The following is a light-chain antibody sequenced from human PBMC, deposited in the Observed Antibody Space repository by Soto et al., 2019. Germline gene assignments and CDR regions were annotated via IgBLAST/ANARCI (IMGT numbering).Light chain of an antibody. J-gene: IGLJ2*01. V-gene: IGLV1-44*01. CDR2: SNN. CDR1: XSNIGSNT. Sequence: QSVLTQPPSASGTPGQRVTISCSGSXSNIGSNTVSWYQQLPGTAPKLLIYSNNLRPSGVPDRFSGSKSGTSASLAISGLQSEDEADYYCAAWDDSLNALFGGGTKLTVL. CDR3: AAWDDSLNAL.